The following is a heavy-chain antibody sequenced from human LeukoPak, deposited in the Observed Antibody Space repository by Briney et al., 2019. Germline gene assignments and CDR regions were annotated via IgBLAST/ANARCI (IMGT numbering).Heavy chain of an antibody. J-gene: IGHJ1*01. V-gene: IGHV4-59*01. Sequence: SETLSLTCAVYGGSFSGYYWSWIRQPPGKGLEWIGSIYYRGSTNYNPSLKSRVTISVDTSKNQFSLNLSSVIATDTAVYYCARTSSGYYGYFQHWGQGTLVTVSS. CDR2: IYYRGST. CDR3: ARTSSGYYGYFQH. CDR1: GGSFSGYY. D-gene: IGHD3-22*01.